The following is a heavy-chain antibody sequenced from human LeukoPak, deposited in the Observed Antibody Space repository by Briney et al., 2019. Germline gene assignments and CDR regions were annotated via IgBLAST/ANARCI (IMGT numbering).Heavy chain of an antibody. CDR3: ARDRLSGGVMPDDY. V-gene: IGHV1-69*01. J-gene: IGHJ4*02. D-gene: IGHD3-16*01. CDR2: IIPIFGTA. CDR1: GGTFSSYA. Sequence: SVKVSCKASGGTFSSYAISWVRQAPGQGLEWMGGIIPIFGTANYAQKFQGRVTITADESTSTPYMELSSLRSEDTAVYYCARDRLSGGVMPDDYWGQGTLVTVSS.